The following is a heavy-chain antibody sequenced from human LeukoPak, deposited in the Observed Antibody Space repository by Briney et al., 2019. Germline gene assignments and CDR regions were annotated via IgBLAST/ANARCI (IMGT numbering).Heavy chain of an antibody. CDR3: AREGGSNQALDY. D-gene: IGHD5-24*01. V-gene: IGHV1-69*05. CDR1: GGTFSSYA. J-gene: IGHJ4*02. CDR2: IIPIFGTA. Sequence: SVKVSCKASGGTFSSYAISWVRQAPGQGLEWMGRIIPIFGTANYAQKFQGRVTITTDESTSTAYMELSSLRPEDTAVYYCAREGGSNQALDYWGQGTLVTVSS.